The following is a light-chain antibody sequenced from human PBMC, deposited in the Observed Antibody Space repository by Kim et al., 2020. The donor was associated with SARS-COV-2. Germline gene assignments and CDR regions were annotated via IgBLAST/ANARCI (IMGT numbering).Light chain of an antibody. CDR3: LLTYSGAGV. V-gene: IGLV7-46*01. CDR1: TGAVTSGHY. Sequence: QAVVTQEPSLTVSPGGTVTLTCGSSTGAVTSGHYPYWFQQKPGQAPTTLIYDTSQKDSWTPARFSGSLHGDKAALTLSGAQPEDEADYYCLLTYSGAGVFGTGTKVDVL. J-gene: IGLJ1*01. CDR2: DTS.